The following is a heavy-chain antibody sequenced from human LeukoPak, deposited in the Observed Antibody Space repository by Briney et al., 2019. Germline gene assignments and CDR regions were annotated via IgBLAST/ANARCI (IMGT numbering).Heavy chain of an antibody. CDR2: ISYDGGNK. CDR3: ARADVISTAGSLVY. D-gene: IGHD6-13*01. V-gene: IGHV3-30-3*01. J-gene: IGHJ4*02. CDR1: GFTFSDYA. Sequence: GRSLRLSCAASGFTFSDYAMHWVRQAPGNGLEWMAPISYDGGNKYYADSVKGRFTISRDNSKNTLYLQMNSLRVEDTAMFYCARADVISTAGSLVYWGQGTLVTISS.